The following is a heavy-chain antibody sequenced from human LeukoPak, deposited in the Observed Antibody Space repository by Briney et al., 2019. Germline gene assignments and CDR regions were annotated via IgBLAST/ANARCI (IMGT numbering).Heavy chain of an antibody. D-gene: IGHD2-15*01. J-gene: IGHJ4*02. CDR1: GYSFTGYY. Sequence: ASVKVSCKASGYSFTGYYMHWVRQAPGQGVEWMGWINPNNGGTKQPQNFRGRVTMTRDTSISTAYMELSRLRSDDTAVYYCARGYCSAGDCYEFDHCGQGALVTVSS. V-gene: IGHV1-2*02. CDR3: ARGYCSAGDCYEFDH. CDR2: INPNNGGT.